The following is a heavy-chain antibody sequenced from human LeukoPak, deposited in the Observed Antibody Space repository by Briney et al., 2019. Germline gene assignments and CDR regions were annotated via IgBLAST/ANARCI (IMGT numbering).Heavy chain of an antibody. Sequence: GGSLRLSCAASGFTFSSYGMHWVRQAPGKGLEWVAFIRYDGSNKYYADSVKGRFTISRGNSKNTLYLQMNSLRAEDTAVYYCAKDLHLALYCGGDCRGYYFDYWGQGTLVTVSS. CDR2: IRYDGSNK. CDR3: AKDLHLALYCGGDCRGYYFDY. CDR1: GFTFSSYG. V-gene: IGHV3-30*02. D-gene: IGHD2-21*01. J-gene: IGHJ4*02.